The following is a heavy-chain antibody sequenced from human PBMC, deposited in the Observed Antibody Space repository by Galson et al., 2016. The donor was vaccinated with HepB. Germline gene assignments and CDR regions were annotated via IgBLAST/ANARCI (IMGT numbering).Heavy chain of an antibody. CDR2: VFYSGPT. Sequence: SETLSLTCTVSGASISSSRRYWGWVRQPPGKGLEWIGTVFYSGPTYYRPSLKSRVPISVDTSKSHLSLKLTSVTAADTAVYYWLRLGGSSLTPYYYYGFDVWGQGTTVTVSS. D-gene: IGHD6-13*01. V-gene: IGHV4-39*02. J-gene: IGHJ6*02. CDR1: GASISSSRRY. CDR3: LRLGGSSLTPYYYYGFDV.